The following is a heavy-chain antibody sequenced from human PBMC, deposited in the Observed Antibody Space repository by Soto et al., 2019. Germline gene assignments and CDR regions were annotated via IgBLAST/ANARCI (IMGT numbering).Heavy chain of an antibody. CDR1: GYTFTSYG. D-gene: IGHD2-2*01. J-gene: IGHJ6*03. V-gene: IGHV1-18*01. Sequence: ASVKVSCKASGYTFTSYGISWVRQAPGQGLEWMGWISAYNGNTNYAQKLQGRVTMTTDTSTSTAYMELRSLRSDDTAVYYCARVMYPARRPAARTHYMDVWGKGTTVTVSS. CDR3: ARVMYPARRPAARTHYMDV. CDR2: ISAYNGNT.